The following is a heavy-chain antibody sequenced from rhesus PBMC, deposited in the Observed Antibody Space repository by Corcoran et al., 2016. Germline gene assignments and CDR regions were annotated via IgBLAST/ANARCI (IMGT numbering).Heavy chain of an antibody. V-gene: IGHV4-173*01. CDR1: GGSISSND. Sequence: QLQLQESGPGLVKPSETLSLTCAGSGGSISSNDWTWIRQPTGKGLEWIGRIPGSGESTDYNPSLKSRVTISTDTSKNQFSLKLSAVTAADSAVYYCASPIQWGEHWGQGVLVTVSS. D-gene: IGHD5-24*01. CDR2: IPGSGEST. CDR3: ASPIQWGEH. J-gene: IGHJ4*01.